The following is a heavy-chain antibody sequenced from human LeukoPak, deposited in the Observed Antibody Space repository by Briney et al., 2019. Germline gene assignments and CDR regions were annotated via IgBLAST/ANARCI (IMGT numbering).Heavy chain of an antibody. Sequence: GGSLRLSCAASGFTFSSYSMNWVRQAPGKGLEWVSSISSSSSYIYYADSVKGRFTISRDNAKNSLYLQMNSLRAEDTAVYYCARAKIGYCSSTSCDELDYWGQGTLVTVSS. CDR1: GFTFSSYS. V-gene: IGHV3-21*01. D-gene: IGHD2-2*01. J-gene: IGHJ4*02. CDR3: ARAKIGYCSSTSCDELDY. CDR2: ISSSSSYI.